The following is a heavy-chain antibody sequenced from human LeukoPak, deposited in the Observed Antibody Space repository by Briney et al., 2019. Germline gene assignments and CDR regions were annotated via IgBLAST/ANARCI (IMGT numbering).Heavy chain of an antibody. CDR1: GFTFSSYS. Sequence: GGSLRLSCAASGFTFSSYSMNWVRQAPGKGLEWVSSISSSSSYIYYADSVKGRFTISRDNAKNSLYLQMNSLRAEDTAVYYRARGYLAGYGFWDYWGQGTLVTVS. CDR3: ARGYLAGYGFWDY. CDR2: ISSSSSYI. D-gene: IGHD3/OR15-3a*01. V-gene: IGHV3-21*01. J-gene: IGHJ4*02.